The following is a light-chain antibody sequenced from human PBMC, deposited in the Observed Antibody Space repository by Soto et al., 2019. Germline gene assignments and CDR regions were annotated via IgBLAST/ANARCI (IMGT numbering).Light chain of an antibody. CDR1: SSDIGSYNY. CDR2: GVT. Sequence: QSALAQPASVSGSPGQSITISCTGTSSDIGSYNYISWYQQHPDKGPKLIIYGVTNRPSGVSNRFSGSKSGYTASLTISGLQAEDEADHYCCSYTTTTAYVFGTGTKLTVL. J-gene: IGLJ1*01. V-gene: IGLV2-14*03. CDR3: CSYTTTTAYV.